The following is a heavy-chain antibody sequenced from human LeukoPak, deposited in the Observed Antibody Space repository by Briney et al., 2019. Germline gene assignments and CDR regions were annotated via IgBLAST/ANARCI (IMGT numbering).Heavy chain of an antibody. Sequence: GGSLRPSCAPSGFTFSSYAMSWVRQAPGKGLEWVSAISGSGGSTYYADSVKGRFTISRDNSKNTLYLQMNSLRAEDTAVYYCAKAVLQWLVLFYFDYWGQGTLVTVSA. J-gene: IGHJ4*02. CDR2: ISGSGGST. V-gene: IGHV3-23*01. D-gene: IGHD6-19*01. CDR1: GFTFSSYA. CDR3: AKAVLQWLVLFYFDY.